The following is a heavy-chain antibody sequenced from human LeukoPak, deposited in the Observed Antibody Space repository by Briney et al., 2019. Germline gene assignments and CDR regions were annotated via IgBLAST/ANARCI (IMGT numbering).Heavy chain of an antibody. D-gene: IGHD3-10*01. CDR2: IKQDGSEK. J-gene: IGHJ4*02. CDR3: AREDYGSGSWFDY. CDR1: GFTFSSYG. V-gene: IGHV3-7*01. Sequence: GGSLRLSCAASGFTFSSYGMSWVRQAPGKGLEWVANIKQDGSEKYYVDSVKGRFTISRDNAKNSLYLQMNSLRAEDTAVYYCAREDYGSGSWFDYWGQGTLVTVSS.